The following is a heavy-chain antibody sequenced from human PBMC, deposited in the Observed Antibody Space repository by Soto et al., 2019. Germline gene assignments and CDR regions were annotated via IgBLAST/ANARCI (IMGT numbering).Heavy chain of an antibody. CDR2: INPSGGST. J-gene: IGHJ6*02. CDR3: ARVERSGSGYYYGMDV. Sequence: QVQLVQSGAEVKKPGASVKVSCKASGYTFTSYYMHWVRQAPGQGLEWMGIINPSGGSTSYAQKFQGRVTMTRDTSTSTVYMELSSLRSEDTAVYYCARVERSGSGYYYGMDVWGQGTTVTVSS. V-gene: IGHV1-46*01. D-gene: IGHD1-1*01. CDR1: GYTFTSYY.